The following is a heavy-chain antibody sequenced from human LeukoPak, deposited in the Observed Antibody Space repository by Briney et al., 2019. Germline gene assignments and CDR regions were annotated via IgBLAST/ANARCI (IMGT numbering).Heavy chain of an antibody. D-gene: IGHD6-13*01. Sequence: GGSLRLSCPASGFTFSSYAMHWVRQAPGKGLEWVAVISYDGSNKYYADSVKGRFTISRDNAKNSLYLQMNSLRAEDTAVYYCARDPLYSSSWYVDYWGQGTLVTVSS. CDR3: ARDPLYSSSWYVDY. V-gene: IGHV3-30-3*01. J-gene: IGHJ4*02. CDR1: GFTFSSYA. CDR2: ISYDGSNK.